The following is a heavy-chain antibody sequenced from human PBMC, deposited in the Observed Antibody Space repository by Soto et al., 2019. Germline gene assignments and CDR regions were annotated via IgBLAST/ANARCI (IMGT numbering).Heavy chain of an antibody. V-gene: IGHV1-18*04. J-gene: IGHJ6*02. CDR3: ARDPGIQLWLNYYYYGMDV. CDR2: ISAYNGNT. CDR1: GYTFTSYG. Sequence: ASVKVSCKASGYTFTSYGISWVRQAPGQGLEWMGWISAYNGNTNYAQKLQGRVTMTTDTSTSTAYMELRSLRSDDTAVYYCARDPGIQLWLNYYYYGMDVWGQGTTVTVSS. D-gene: IGHD5-18*01.